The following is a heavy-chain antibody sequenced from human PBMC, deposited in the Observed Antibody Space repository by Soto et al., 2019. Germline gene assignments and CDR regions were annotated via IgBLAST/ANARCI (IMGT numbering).Heavy chain of an antibody. CDR1: GGSFSVYY. J-gene: IGHJ3*01. D-gene: IGHD5-18*01. CDR2: INHLGRT. Sequence: PSETLSLTSAVYGGSFSVYYWSWIRDPPGKGLEWIGEINHLGRTNYNPSRKSRVTILVDKSKNQFSLKMNSVTAADTAVYFCARGGGRGYSYGYGIRDDAFNLWGQGTMVTVSS. V-gene: IGHV4-34*01. CDR3: ARGGGRGYSYGYGIRDDAFNL.